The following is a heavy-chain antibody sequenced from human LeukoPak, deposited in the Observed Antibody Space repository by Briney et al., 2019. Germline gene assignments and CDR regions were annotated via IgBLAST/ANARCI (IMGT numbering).Heavy chain of an antibody. CDR3: ATPYSSSWHNDY. CDR1: GFTFSSYS. CDR2: ISSSSSYI. D-gene: IGHD6-13*01. V-gene: IGHV3-21*01. Sequence: GGSLRLSCAASGFTFSSYSMNWVRQAPGKGLEWVSSISSSSSYIYYADSVKGRFTISRDNAKNSLYLQMNSLRAEDTAVYYCATPYSSSWHNDYWGQGTLVTVSS. J-gene: IGHJ4*02.